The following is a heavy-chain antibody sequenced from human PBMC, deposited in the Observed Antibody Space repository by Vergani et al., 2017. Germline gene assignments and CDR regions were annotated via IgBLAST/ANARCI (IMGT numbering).Heavy chain of an antibody. CDR3: ARGGMVRVDY. CDR2: IKQDGSEK. J-gene: IGHJ4*02. Sequence: EVQLVESGGGLVQPGGSLRLSCAASGFTFSSYWMSWVRQAPGKGLEWVDNIKQDGSEKYYVDSVKGRFTISRYNAKNSLYLQMNSLRAAETAVYYCARGGMVRVDYWGQGTLVTVSS. CDR1: GFTFSSYW. V-gene: IGHV3-7*03. D-gene: IGHD3-10*01.